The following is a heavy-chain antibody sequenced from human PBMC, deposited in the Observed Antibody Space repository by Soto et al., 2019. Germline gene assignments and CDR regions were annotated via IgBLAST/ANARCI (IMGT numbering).Heavy chain of an antibody. Sequence: EVQLVESGGGLVQPGGSLRLSCAASGFTFSSYEMNWVRQAPGKGLEWVSYISSSGSTIYYADSVKGRFTISRDNAKNSLCLQMNSLRAEDTAVYYCARDLAMVRVDDAFDIWGQGTMVTVSS. CDR1: GFTFSSYE. V-gene: IGHV3-48*03. CDR2: ISSSGSTI. J-gene: IGHJ3*02. CDR3: ARDLAMVRVDDAFDI. D-gene: IGHD3-10*01.